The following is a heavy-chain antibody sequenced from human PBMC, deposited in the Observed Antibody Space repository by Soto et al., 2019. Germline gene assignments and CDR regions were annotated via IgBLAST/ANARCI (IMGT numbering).Heavy chain of an antibody. CDR1: GGTFSSYA. V-gene: IGHV1-69*06. Sequence: QVQLVQSGAEVKKPGSSVKVSCKASGGTFSSYAISWVRQAPGQGLEWMGGIIPIFGTANYAQKFQGRVTITADKSTSTAYMELSSLRSEDTAVYYCARVGTLGLKGIAAAGNFDYWGQGTLVTVSS. CDR2: IIPIFGTA. J-gene: IGHJ4*02. D-gene: IGHD6-13*01. CDR3: ARVGTLGLKGIAAAGNFDY.